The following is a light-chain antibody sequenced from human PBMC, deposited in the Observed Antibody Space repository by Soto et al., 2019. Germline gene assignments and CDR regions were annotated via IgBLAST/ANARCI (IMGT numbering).Light chain of an antibody. Sequence: DIQMTQSPTSLSASVGDRVTITCRASEDIRNFVARYQQKPGKAPKLLIYAASTLQPGVPSRFSGSGSETDFTLTINSLQPEDVATYSCPKYSSLPVFGPGTKVEIK. V-gene: IGKV1-27*01. CDR3: PKYSSLPV. CDR2: AAS. CDR1: EDIRNF. J-gene: IGKJ3*01.